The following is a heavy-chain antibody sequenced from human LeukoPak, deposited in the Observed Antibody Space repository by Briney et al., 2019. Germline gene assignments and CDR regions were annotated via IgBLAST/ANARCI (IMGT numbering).Heavy chain of an antibody. CDR2: IRSKANSYAT. CDR1: GFTFSGSA. CDR3: TSGMVRGVTGIN. D-gene: IGHD3-10*01. Sequence: PGGSLKLSCAASGFTFSGSAMHWVRQASGKGLEWVGRIRSKANSYATAYAASVKGRFTISRDDSKNTAYLQMNSLKTEDTAVYYCTSGMVRGVTGINWGQGTLVTVSS. V-gene: IGHV3-73*01. J-gene: IGHJ4*02.